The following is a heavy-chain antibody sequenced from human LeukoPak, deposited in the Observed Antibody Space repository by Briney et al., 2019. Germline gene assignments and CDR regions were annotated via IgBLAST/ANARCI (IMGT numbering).Heavy chain of an antibody. V-gene: IGHV3-23*01. Sequence: GGSLRLSCAASGFTFSSYAMNWVRQAPGKGLEWVSAISGSGGSTYYADSVKGRFTISRDNSKNTLYLQMNSLRAEDTAVYYCAKGHERFLEWFHVLGYWGQGTLVTVSS. CDR3: AKGHERFLEWFHVLGY. CDR2: ISGSGGST. CDR1: GFTFSSYA. D-gene: IGHD3-3*01. J-gene: IGHJ4*02.